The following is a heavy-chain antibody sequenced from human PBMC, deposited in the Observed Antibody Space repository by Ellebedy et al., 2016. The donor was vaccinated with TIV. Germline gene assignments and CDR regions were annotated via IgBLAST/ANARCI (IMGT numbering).Heavy chain of an antibody. V-gene: IGHV1-8*01. CDR3: ARNWGYCSSTSCHHMGY. Sequence: ASVKVSXXASGYTFTSYDINWVRQATGQGLEWMGWMNPNSGNTGYAQKFQGRVTMTRNTSISTAYMELSSLRSEDTAVYYCARNWGYCSSTSCHHMGYWGQGTLVTVSS. CDR2: MNPNSGNT. J-gene: IGHJ4*02. D-gene: IGHD2-2*01. CDR1: GYTFTSYD.